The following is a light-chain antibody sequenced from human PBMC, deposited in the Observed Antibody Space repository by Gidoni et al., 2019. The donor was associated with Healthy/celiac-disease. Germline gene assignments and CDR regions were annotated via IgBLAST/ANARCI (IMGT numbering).Light chain of an antibody. CDR2: GAS. J-gene: IGKJ1*01. Sequence: EIVLTQSPGTLSLSPGERATLSCRASQSVSSSYLAWYQQKPGQAPRLLIYGASSRATGIPDRFSGSGSGTDFTLPISRLEPEDFAVYYCQQYGSSPLWTFXQXTKVEIK. CDR3: QQYGSSPLWT. V-gene: IGKV3-20*01. CDR1: QSVSSSY.